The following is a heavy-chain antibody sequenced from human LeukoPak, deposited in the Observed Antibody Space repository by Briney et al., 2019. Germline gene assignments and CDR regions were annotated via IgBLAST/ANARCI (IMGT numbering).Heavy chain of an antibody. CDR1: GFTFSNYA. J-gene: IGHJ4*02. D-gene: IGHD4-17*01. Sequence: GGSLRLSCAASGFTFSNYAMSWVRQAPGKGLEWVSCISAGGGTTYYADSVKGRFTISRDNSESTLYLQMNSLRAEDTAVYYCAKEDGDWYYFDYWGQGTLVTVSS. CDR2: ISAGGGTT. V-gene: IGHV3-23*01. CDR3: AKEDGDWYYFDY.